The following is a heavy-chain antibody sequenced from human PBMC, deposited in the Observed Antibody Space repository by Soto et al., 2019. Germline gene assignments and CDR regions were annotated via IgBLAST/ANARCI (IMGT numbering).Heavy chain of an antibody. CDR3: AREGMYSSSSGDY. J-gene: IGHJ4*02. Sequence: GGSLRLSCAASGFTFSSYWMSWVRQAPGKGLEWVANIKQDGSEKYYVDSVKDRFTISRDNAKNSLYLQMNSLRAEDTAVYYCAREGMYSSSSGDYWGQGTLVTVSS. CDR1: GFTFSSYW. D-gene: IGHD6-6*01. CDR2: IKQDGSEK. V-gene: IGHV3-7*01.